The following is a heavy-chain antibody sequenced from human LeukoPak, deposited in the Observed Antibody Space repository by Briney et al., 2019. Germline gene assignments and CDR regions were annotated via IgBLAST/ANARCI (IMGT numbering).Heavy chain of an antibody. D-gene: IGHD3-10*01. CDR2: FDPEDGET. Sequence: GASVKVSCKVSGYTLTELSMHWVRQAPGKGLEWMGGFDPEDGETIYAQKFQGRVTMTEDTSTDTAYMGLSRLRSDDTAVYYCARDDGEFLGFGFDYWGQGTLVTVSS. CDR1: GYTLTELS. J-gene: IGHJ4*02. CDR3: ARDDGEFLGFGFDY. V-gene: IGHV1-24*01.